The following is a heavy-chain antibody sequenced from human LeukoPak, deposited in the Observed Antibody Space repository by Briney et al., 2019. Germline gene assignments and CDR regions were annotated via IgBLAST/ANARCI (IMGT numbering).Heavy chain of an antibody. D-gene: IGHD2-15*01. CDR2: SNPNSGGT. CDR3: ARAADAAAFFDY. J-gene: IGHJ4*02. Sequence: ASVKVSCKASGYIFTDYDMHWVRQAPGQGLGWMGRSNPNSGGTNYAQKFQGRVTMTRDTSISTAYTELSSLRSDDTAVYYCARAADAAAFFDYWGQGTLVTVSS. V-gene: IGHV1/OR15-1*01. CDR1: GYIFTDYD.